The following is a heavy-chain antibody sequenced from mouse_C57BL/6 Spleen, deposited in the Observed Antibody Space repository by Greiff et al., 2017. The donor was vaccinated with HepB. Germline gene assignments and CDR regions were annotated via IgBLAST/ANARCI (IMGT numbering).Heavy chain of an antibody. D-gene: IGHD2-1*01. CDR1: GYTFTSYW. V-gene: IGHV1-64*01. J-gene: IGHJ4*01. CDR2: IHPNSGST. CDR3: FYGNYEDYAMDY. Sequence: QVQLQQPGAELVKPGASVKLSCKASGYTFTSYWMHWVKQRPGQGLEWIGMIHPNSGSTNYNEKFKSKATLTVDKSSSTAYMQLSSLTSEDSAVYYCFYGNYEDYAMDYWGQGTSVTVSS.